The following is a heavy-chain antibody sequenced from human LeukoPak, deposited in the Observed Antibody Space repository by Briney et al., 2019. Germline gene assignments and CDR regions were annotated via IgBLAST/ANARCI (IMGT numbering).Heavy chain of an antibody. V-gene: IGHV3-66*01. CDR3: ARFRTTGAIDY. Sequence: GGSLRLSCAVSGFTVSNNYMSWIRQAPGKGLEWVSVIFSGGTTTYGDSVKGRFTISRDNSKNTVDLQMNSLRAEDTAVYYCARFRTTGAIDYWGQGTLVTVSS. CDR1: GFTVSNNY. CDR2: IFSGGTT. D-gene: IGHD1-1*01. J-gene: IGHJ4*02.